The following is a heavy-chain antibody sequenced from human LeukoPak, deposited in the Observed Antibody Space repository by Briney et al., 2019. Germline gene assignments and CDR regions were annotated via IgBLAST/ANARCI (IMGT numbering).Heavy chain of an antibody. CDR2: VHNVGST. V-gene: IGHV4-39*01. J-gene: IGHJ4*02. Sequence: SXXLSLTCTVSGVSTTNGIYYWAWIRQPPGKGLEWIGSVHNVGSTYYNLSLSSRVTMSIDTSKNQFSLRLNSVTAADTAVYYCARHAEYNSGWHFYLDHWGQGILVTVSS. CDR3: ARHAEYNSGWHFYLDH. D-gene: IGHD6-19*01. CDR1: GVSTTNGIYY.